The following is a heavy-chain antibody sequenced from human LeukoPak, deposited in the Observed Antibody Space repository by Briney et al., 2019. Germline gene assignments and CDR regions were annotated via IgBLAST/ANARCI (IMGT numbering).Heavy chain of an antibody. Sequence: GGSLRLSCAASGFTFSTYWRHGVGQAQGRGGGWVSGIRGDESKTTYADSVKGRFTISRDNAKNTLYLQMNSLRAEDTAVYYCARDTASAFDYWGQGTLVTVSS. CDR3: ARDTASAFDY. D-gene: IGHD2-21*02. J-gene: IGHJ4*02. V-gene: IGHV3-74*01. CDR2: IRGDESKT. CDR1: GFTFSTYW.